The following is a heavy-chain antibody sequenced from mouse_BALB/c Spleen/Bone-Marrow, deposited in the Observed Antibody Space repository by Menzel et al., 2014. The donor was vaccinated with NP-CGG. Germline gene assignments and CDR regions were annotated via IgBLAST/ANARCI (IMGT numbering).Heavy chain of an antibody. CDR1: GYTFTSYR. Sequence: DLVKPGASVKLSCKDSGYTFTSYRINWIKQRPGHGLEWIGRTAPGGGSTYYDEMFKGKATLTVDISSSTAYIQLSSLSSEDSAVYFCARSYYGRAMDYWGQGTSVTVSS. J-gene: IGHJ4*01. V-gene: IGHV1S41*01. CDR2: TAPGGGST. CDR3: ARSYYGRAMDY. D-gene: IGHD1-1*01.